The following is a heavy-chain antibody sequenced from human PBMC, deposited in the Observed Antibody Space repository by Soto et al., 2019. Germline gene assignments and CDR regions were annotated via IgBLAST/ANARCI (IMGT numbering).Heavy chain of an antibody. J-gene: IGHJ4*02. CDR1: GGSISSGGYY. CDR2: IYYSGST. D-gene: IGHD3-22*01. V-gene: IGHV4-31*03. Sequence: SETLSLTCTVSGGSISSGGYYWSWIRQHPGKGLEWIGYIYYSGSTYYNPSLKSRVTISVDTSKNQFSLKLSSVTAADTAVYYCARASSVVVIAGYFDYWGQGTLVTVSS. CDR3: ARASSVVVIAGYFDY.